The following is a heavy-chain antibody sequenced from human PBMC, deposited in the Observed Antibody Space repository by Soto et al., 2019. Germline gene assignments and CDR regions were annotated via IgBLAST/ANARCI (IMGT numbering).Heavy chain of an antibody. V-gene: IGHV3-72*01. D-gene: IGHD3-10*01. CDR1: GFTFSDHY. J-gene: IGHJ4*02. CDR2: IRTRPNSYTT. CDR3: VRDSGRGFYFDY. Sequence: EVQLVESGGGLVQPGGSLRLSCAASGFTFSDHYMDWVRQAPGKGLEWVGRIRTRPNSYTTQYAASVKARFAVLRDDSENLVYLQMNDLKTEDTAVYYCVRDSGRGFYFDYWGQGAQVTVSS.